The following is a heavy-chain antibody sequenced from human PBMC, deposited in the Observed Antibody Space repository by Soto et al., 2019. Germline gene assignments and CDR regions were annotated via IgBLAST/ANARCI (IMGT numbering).Heavy chain of an antibody. J-gene: IGHJ6*02. D-gene: IGHD4-17*01. CDR3: AKGRLYGAKKMDV. CDR2: ISGSGGST. Sequence: EVQLLESGGGLVQPGGSLRLSCAASGFTFSSYAMSWVRQAPGKGLEWVSAISGSGGSTYYADSVKGRFTISRENSKNTLYLQMNRLRDEDTAVYYCAKGRLYGAKKMDVWGQGTTVTVSS. CDR1: GFTFSSYA. V-gene: IGHV3-23*01.